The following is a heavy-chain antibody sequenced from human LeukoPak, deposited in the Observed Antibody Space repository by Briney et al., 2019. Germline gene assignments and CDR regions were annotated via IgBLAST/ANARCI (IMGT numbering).Heavy chain of an antibody. Sequence: PGGSLRLSCAASGFTFSSYSMNWVRQAPGKGLEWVSYISSSSSTIYYADSVKGRFTISRDNAKNSLYLQMNSLRAEDTAVYYCASAYSGYDPDYYMDVSGKGTTVTVSS. J-gene: IGHJ6*03. CDR3: ASAYSGYDPDYYMDV. V-gene: IGHV3-48*01. CDR2: ISSSSSTI. D-gene: IGHD5-12*01. CDR1: GFTFSSYS.